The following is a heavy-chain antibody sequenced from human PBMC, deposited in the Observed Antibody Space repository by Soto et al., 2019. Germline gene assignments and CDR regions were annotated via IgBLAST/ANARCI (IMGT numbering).Heavy chain of an antibody. CDR3: AREYSGSYRTFDY. Sequence: QVQLQESGPGLVKPSETLSLTCTVSGGSISSYYWSWIRQPAGKGLEWIGRIYTSGSTNYSPSLKSRVTRSIDTSKNQFSLKLTSVTAADTAVYYCAREYSGSYRTFDYWGQGTLVTVSS. D-gene: IGHD1-26*01. V-gene: IGHV4-4*07. CDR2: IYTSGST. J-gene: IGHJ4*02. CDR1: GGSISSYY.